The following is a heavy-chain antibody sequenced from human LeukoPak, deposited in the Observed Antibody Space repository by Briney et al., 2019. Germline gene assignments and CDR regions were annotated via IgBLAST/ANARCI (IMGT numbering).Heavy chain of an antibody. CDR3: ARGREVVAAKFRSDP. V-gene: IGHV4-34*01. Sequence: SETLSLTCAVYGGSFSGYYWSWIRQPPGKGLEWIGEINHSGSTNYNPSLKSRVTLSVDTSKNQFSLKLSSVTAADTAVYYCARGREVVAAKFRSDPWGQGTLVTVSS. J-gene: IGHJ5*02. CDR2: INHSGST. CDR1: GGSFSGYY. D-gene: IGHD2-15*01.